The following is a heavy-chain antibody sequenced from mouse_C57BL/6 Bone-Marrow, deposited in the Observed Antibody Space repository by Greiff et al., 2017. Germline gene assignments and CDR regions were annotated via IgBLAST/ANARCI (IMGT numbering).Heavy chain of an antibody. CDR2: IDPTDSYT. V-gene: IGHV1-59*01. CDR1: GYTFTSYW. CDR3: ARSPVYYYGSSYFDY. D-gene: IGHD1-1*01. Sequence: VQLQQSGAELVRPGTSVKLSCKASGYTFTSYWMHWVKQRPGQGLEWIGVIDPTDSYTNYNQKFKGKATLTVDTSSSIAYMQLSSLTSEDSAVYYCARSPVYYYGSSYFDYWGQGTTLTVSS. J-gene: IGHJ2*01.